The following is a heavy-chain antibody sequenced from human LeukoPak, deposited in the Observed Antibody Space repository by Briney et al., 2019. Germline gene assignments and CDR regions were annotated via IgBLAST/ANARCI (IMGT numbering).Heavy chain of an antibody. V-gene: IGHV3-20*04. D-gene: IGHD3-9*01. CDR2: INWNGGST. Sequence: GGSLRLSCAASGFTFDDYGMSSVRQAPGKGLEWVSGINWNGGSTGYADSVKGRFTISRDNAKNSLYLQMSSLRAEDTALYYCATGPDTYYDILTGSFDYWGQGTLVTVSS. CDR1: GFTFDDYG. CDR3: ATGPDTYYDILTGSFDY. J-gene: IGHJ4*02.